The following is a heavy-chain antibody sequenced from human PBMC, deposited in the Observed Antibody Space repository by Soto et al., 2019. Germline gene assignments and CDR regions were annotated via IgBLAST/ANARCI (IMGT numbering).Heavy chain of an antibody. CDR3: TTGAMVVVVTYDY. V-gene: IGHV3-15*01. CDR2: IKSKTDGGTT. Sequence: GGSLRLSCAASGFTFSNAWISWVRQAPGKGLEWVGRIKSKTDGGTTDYPAPVKGRFTISRDDSKNTLYLQMNSLKTEDTAVYYCTTGAMVVVVTYDYWGQGTLVTVSS. J-gene: IGHJ4*02. CDR1: GFTFSNAW. D-gene: IGHD3-22*01.